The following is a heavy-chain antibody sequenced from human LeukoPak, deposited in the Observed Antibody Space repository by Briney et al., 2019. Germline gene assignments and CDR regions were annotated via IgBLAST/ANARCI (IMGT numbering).Heavy chain of an antibody. D-gene: IGHD2-2*01. J-gene: IGHJ6*03. V-gene: IGHV4-61*02. Sequence: SETLSLTCTVSGGSISSGSYYWSWIRQPAGKGLEWIGRIYTSGSTNYNPSLKSRVTISVDTSKNQFSLMLSSVTAADTAVYYCARVRTIAVVVHYYYYMDVWGKGTTVTVSS. CDR2: IYTSGST. CDR3: ARVRTIAVVVHYYYYMDV. CDR1: GGSISSGSYY.